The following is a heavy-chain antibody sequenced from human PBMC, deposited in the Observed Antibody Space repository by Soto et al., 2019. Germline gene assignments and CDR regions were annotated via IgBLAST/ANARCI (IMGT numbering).Heavy chain of an antibody. CDR1: GFTFSSYG. V-gene: IGHV3-30*18. CDR2: ISFDGTNK. D-gene: IGHD6-25*01. CDR3: AKERRTDSTYYYYYGMDV. J-gene: IGHJ6*02. Sequence: QVQLVESGGGVVQPGRSLRLSCAASGFTFSSYGMHWVRQAPGKGLEWVAVISFDGTNKYHADSVKGRFTISRDTSKNTLYLQMNSLRGDDTAVYYCAKERRTDSTYYYYYGMDVWGQGTTVTVS.